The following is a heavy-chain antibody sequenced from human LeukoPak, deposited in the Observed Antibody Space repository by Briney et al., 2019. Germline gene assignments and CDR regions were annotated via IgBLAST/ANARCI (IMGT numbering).Heavy chain of an antibody. V-gene: IGHV1-2*02. J-gene: IGHJ4*02. Sequence: ASVKVSCKASGYTFTGYYMHWVRQAPGQGLEWMGWINPNSGGTNYAQKFQGRVTMTRDTSISTAYMELSRLRSDDTAVYYCARVMIRYDWNYDFDYWGQGTLVTVSS. CDR2: INPNSGGT. CDR3: ARVMIRYDWNYDFDY. D-gene: IGHD1-7*01. CDR1: GYTFTGYY.